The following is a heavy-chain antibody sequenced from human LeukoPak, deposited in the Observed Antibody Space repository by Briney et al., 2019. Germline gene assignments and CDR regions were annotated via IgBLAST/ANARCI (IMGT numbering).Heavy chain of an antibody. Sequence: ASVKVSCKVSAYTFSHYYIHWMRQAPGQGLEWMGWMNPNSGNTGYAQKFQGRVTITRNTSISTAYMELSSLRSEDTAVYYCARGYGSGSYRYWGQGNLVTVSS. J-gene: IGHJ4*02. D-gene: IGHD3-10*01. CDR1: AYTFSHYY. CDR3: ARGYGSGSYRY. V-gene: IGHV1-8*02. CDR2: MNPNSGNT.